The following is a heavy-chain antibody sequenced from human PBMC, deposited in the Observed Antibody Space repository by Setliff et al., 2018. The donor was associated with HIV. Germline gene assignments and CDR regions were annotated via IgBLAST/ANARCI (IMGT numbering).Heavy chain of an antibody. CDR1: GGSLSGHY. D-gene: IGHD3-9*01. V-gene: IGHV4-34*01. J-gene: IGHJ5*02. CDR3: AREIQASLDPPYGYNYFDP. Sequence: PSETLSLTCAVYGGSLSGHYWSWIRQPPGKGLEWIGESNHVGRTNYNPSLKSRVTISVDTSKNQFSLKLSSVTAADTAVYYCAREIQASLDPPYGYNYFDPWGQGILVTVSS. CDR2: SNHVGRT.